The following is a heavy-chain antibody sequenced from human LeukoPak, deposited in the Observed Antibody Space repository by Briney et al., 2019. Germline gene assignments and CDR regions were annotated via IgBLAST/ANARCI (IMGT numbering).Heavy chain of an antibody. Sequence: GGSLRLSCSASGFTFSNYAMSWVRQAPGKGLEWVSTISGTGGSAKYADSVKGRFTFSRDNSKDTLYLQMNGLGAEDTAVYYCAKDQGGRYYDILAGYYPENFFDYWGQGTLVTVSS. V-gene: IGHV3-23*01. D-gene: IGHD3-9*01. CDR1: GFTFSNYA. J-gene: IGHJ4*02. CDR3: AKDQGGRYYDILAGYYPENFFDY. CDR2: ISGTGGSA.